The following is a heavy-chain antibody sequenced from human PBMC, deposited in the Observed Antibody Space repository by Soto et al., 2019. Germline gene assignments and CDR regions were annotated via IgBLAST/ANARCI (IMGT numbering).Heavy chain of an antibody. D-gene: IGHD4-17*01. J-gene: IGHJ5*02. Sequence: ASVRVSCKASGYTFTSYAIHWVRQAPLQMLEWMGCINAGNGNTKYSQKFQGRVTITRDTSTTTAYLELRSLRSDDTAVYYCARHHGPKTSENWFETWGKGTRVTVSS. V-gene: IGHV1-3*01. CDR2: INAGNGNT. CDR1: GYTFTSYA. CDR3: ARHHGPKTSENWFET.